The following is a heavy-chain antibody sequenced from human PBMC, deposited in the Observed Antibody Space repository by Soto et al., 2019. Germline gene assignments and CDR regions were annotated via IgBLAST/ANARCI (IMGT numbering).Heavy chain of an antibody. Sequence: QVQLQESGPGLVKPSGTLSLTCAVSGDSISNNNWWNWVRQPPGKGLEWIGEVYHSGSTNYNPSLKSRVAISVDKSKNQFSLRLNSVTAADTAVYYCVLGHSGYNLGMGVWGQGTTVTVSS. J-gene: IGHJ6*02. CDR1: GDSISNNNW. D-gene: IGHD5-12*01. CDR3: VLGHSGYNLGMGV. CDR2: VYHSGST. V-gene: IGHV4-4*02.